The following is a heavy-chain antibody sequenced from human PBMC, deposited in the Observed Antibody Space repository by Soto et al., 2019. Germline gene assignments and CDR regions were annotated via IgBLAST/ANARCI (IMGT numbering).Heavy chain of an antibody. CDR2: ISYDGSNK. V-gene: IGHV3-30-3*01. CDR1: GFTFSSYA. D-gene: IGHD1-26*01. J-gene: IGHJ6*02. CDR3: ARESLSGNDYYYGMDV. Sequence: GGSLRLSCAASGFTFSSYAMHWVRQAPGKGLEWVAVISYDGSNKYYADSVKGRFTISRDNSKNTLYLQMNSLRAEDTAVYYCARESLSGNDYYYGMDVWGQGTTVTVSS.